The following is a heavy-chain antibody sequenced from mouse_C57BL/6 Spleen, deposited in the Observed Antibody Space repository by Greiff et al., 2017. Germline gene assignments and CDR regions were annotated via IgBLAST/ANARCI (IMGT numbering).Heavy chain of an antibody. D-gene: IGHD2-2*01. CDR1: GYTFTSYG. J-gene: IGHJ2*01. CDR2: IYPRSGNT. Sequence: VKLVESGAELARPGASVKLSCKASGYTFTSYGISWVKQRTGQGLEWIGEIYPRSGNTYYNEKFKGKATLTADKSSSTAYMELRSLTSEDSAVYFCARGGYGYDVDYWGQGTTLTVSS. CDR3: ARGGYGYDVDY. V-gene: IGHV1-81*01.